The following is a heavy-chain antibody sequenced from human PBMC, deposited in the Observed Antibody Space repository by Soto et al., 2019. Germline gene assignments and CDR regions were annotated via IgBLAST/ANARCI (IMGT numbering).Heavy chain of an antibody. Sequence: QITLKESGPPLVKPTQTLTLTCTFSGFSLSTSGVAVVWVRQPPGKALQWLALIYWDDDKRYNPSLRSRLTVTQDTSKNQVVLTMTSMDPVDTATYYCAHAFYGVGTLTWGQGTLVAVSS. D-gene: IGHD3-10*01. CDR1: GFSLSTSGVA. CDR3: AHAFYGVGTLT. J-gene: IGHJ5*02. V-gene: IGHV2-5*02. CDR2: IYWDDDK.